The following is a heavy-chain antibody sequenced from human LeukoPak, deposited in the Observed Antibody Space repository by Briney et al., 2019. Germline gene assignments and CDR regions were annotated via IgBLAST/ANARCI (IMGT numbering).Heavy chain of an antibody. Sequence: ASVKVSCKASGYTFTRYGVSWVRQAPGQGLEWMGWISTHNGNTKYAQKFQGRVTMTTDTSTSTAYMELRSLRSDDTAVYYCARDRWQLNDSFDIWGQGTMVTVSS. J-gene: IGHJ3*02. CDR2: ISTHNGNT. D-gene: IGHD4-23*01. CDR3: ARDRWQLNDSFDI. CDR1: GYTFTRYG. V-gene: IGHV1-18*01.